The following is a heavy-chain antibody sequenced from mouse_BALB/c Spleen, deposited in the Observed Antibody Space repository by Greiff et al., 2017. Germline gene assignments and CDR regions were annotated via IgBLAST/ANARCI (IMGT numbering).Heavy chain of an antibody. Sequence: EVQLQQSGAELVRPGALVKLSCKASGFNIKDYYMHWVKQRPEQGLEWIGWIDPENGNTIYDPKFQGKASITADTYSNTAYLQLSSLTSEDTAVYYCARWGTVYAMDYWGQGTSVTVSS. CDR1: GFNIKDYY. J-gene: IGHJ4*01. D-gene: IGHD1-1*01. CDR2: IDPENGNT. CDR3: ARWGTVYAMDY. V-gene: IGHV14-1*02.